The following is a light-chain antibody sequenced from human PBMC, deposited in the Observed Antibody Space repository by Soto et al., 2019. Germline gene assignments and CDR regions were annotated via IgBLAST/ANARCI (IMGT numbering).Light chain of an antibody. V-gene: IGLV1-44*01. Sequence: QSVLTQPPSASRTPGQRVTISCSGSSSNIGSSSVNWYQQFPGTAPKLLIYNDNQWPSGVPDRFSGSRSGTSASLAISGPQPEDEAGYYGAEWDVSLNGCYVYACGTNAPVL. CDR3: AEWDVSLNGCYV. CDR1: SSNIGSSS. J-gene: IGLJ1*01. CDR2: NDN.